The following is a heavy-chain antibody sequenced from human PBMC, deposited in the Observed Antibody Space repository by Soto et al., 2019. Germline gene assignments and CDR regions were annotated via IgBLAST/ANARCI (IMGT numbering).Heavy chain of an antibody. J-gene: IGHJ4*02. V-gene: IGHV3-23*01. CDR3: ATVHNTSRSFDY. D-gene: IGHD1-20*01. Sequence: PGGSLRLSCAASCFTFSIYAMTWVRQAPGKGLEWVSTTGATGRTTYYSDAVKGRFTVSRDNSKNTLDLQMSNLRAEDTAVYYCATVHNTSRSFDYWGQGTLVTVSS. CDR1: CFTFSIYA. CDR2: TGATGRTT.